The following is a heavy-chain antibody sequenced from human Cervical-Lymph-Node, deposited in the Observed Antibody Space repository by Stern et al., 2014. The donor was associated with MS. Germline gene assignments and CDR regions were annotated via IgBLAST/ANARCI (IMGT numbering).Heavy chain of an antibody. Sequence: VQLVESGGGVVQPGRSLRLSCEASGFTFSNYGIHWVRQAPGKGLEWVSAISFEVSEKNYADSVKGRFTISRDNSKDTLYLQMNSLRAEDTAVYYCAKPEYDFWSGYYEGAFDYWGQGILVTVSS. CDR2: ISFEVSEK. V-gene: IGHV3-30*18. D-gene: IGHD3-3*01. CDR1: GFTFSNYG. J-gene: IGHJ4*02. CDR3: AKPEYDFWSGYYEGAFDY.